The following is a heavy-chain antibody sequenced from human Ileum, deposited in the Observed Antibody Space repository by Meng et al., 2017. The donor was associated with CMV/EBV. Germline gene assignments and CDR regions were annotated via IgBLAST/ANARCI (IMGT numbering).Heavy chain of an antibody. CDR2: INPNSGGT. CDR3: ARGLGYSSSSRITTHDY. Sequence: YTFTVYYLHWVRQAPGQGLEWMGWINPNSGGTNYAQKFQGRVTMTRDTSISTAYMELSRLRSDDTAVYYCARGLGYSSSSRITTHDYWGQGTLVTVSS. D-gene: IGHD6-6*01. V-gene: IGHV1-2*02. J-gene: IGHJ4*02. CDR1: YTFTVYY.